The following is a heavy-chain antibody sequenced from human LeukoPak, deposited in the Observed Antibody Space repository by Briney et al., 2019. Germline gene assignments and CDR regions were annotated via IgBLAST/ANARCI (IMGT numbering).Heavy chain of an antibody. Sequence: GASVTVSCKASGYTFSGYYLHWVRQAPGQGLEWMVWINPNSGGTNSAQKFQGRVTMTRDTSIIKAYMELSRLRSDDTAVYFCARGYYDSSDYEYFQHWGQGTLVTVSS. J-gene: IGHJ1*01. V-gene: IGHV1-2*02. D-gene: IGHD3-22*01. CDR2: INPNSGGT. CDR1: GYTFSGYY. CDR3: ARGYYDSSDYEYFQH.